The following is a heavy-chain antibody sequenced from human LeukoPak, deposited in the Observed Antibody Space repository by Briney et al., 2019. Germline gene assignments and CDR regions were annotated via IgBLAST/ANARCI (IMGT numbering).Heavy chain of an antibody. D-gene: IGHD4-17*01. CDR2: INQDGSEK. Sequence: GGSLRLSCAVSGFPFSTFWMSWVRQAPGKGLEWVANINQDGSEKYYVDSVRGRFTISRDNAKNSLYLQMNSLRAEDTALYYCARGGSDYGGKAFDLWGQGTMVTVSS. V-gene: IGHV3-7*03. CDR3: ARGGSDYGGKAFDL. J-gene: IGHJ3*01. CDR1: GFPFSTFW.